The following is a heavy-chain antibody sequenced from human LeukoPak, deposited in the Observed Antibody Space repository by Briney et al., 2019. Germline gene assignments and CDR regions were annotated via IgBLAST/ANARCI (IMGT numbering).Heavy chain of an antibody. CDR2: INTNTGNP. D-gene: IGHD6-19*01. Sequence: GASVKVSCKASGYTFTSYAMNWVRQAPGQGLEWMGWINTNTGNPTYAQGFTGRFVFSLDTSVSTAYLQISSLKAEDTAVYYCAREPGDLQWLWYYGMDVWGQGTTVTVSS. CDR3: AREPGDLQWLWYYGMDV. CDR1: GYTFTSYA. V-gene: IGHV7-4-1*02. J-gene: IGHJ6*02.